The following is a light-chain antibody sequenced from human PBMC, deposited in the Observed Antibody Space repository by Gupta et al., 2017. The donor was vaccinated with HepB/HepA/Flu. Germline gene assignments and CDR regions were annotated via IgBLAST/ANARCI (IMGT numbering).Light chain of an antibody. CDR2: GSS. CDR1: QSVRSNY. V-gene: IGKV3-20*01. CDR3: QQDGSSPYN. J-gene: IGKJ2*01. Sequence: EIVLTQSPGTLSLSPGERATLSCRASQSVRSNYLAWYQQKPGQAPRLLIYGSSSRASGIPDMFSGSGSGTDFTLTISRLEPEDFAVYYCQQDGSSPYNFGQGTNMQIK.